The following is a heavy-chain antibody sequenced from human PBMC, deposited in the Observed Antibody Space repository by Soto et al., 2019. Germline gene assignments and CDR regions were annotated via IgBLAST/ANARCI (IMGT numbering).Heavy chain of an antibody. CDR1: GGSFSGYY. CDR2: IDHSGIT. D-gene: IGHD4-17*01. J-gene: IGHJ3*02. Sequence: QVQLQQWGAGLLKPSETLSLTCAVYGGSFSGYYWSWIRQSPGKGLEWIGEIDHSGITNYKSSLKSRLTMSVDTSKNQFSLKLSSVTAADTAVYYCARPIDYGADDAFDIWGQGTVVTVSS. V-gene: IGHV4-34*02. CDR3: ARPIDYGADDAFDI.